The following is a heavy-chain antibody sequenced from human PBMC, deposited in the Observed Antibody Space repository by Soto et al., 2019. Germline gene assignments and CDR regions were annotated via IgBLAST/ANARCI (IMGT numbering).Heavy chain of an antibody. CDR3: VSGGGGYFDH. Sequence: QVQLVQSGVEVKKPGASVKVSCKAMGYIFTNYGLSWVRQAPGEGPEWLGWISAYNGQTNYAPKVQDRVTQTPDTSATTAYFELRRLRSDDAAVYYWVSGGGGYFDHWGQGTLVLVSS. D-gene: IGHD3-10*01. J-gene: IGHJ4*02. CDR1: GYIFTNYG. V-gene: IGHV1-18*01. CDR2: ISAYNGQT.